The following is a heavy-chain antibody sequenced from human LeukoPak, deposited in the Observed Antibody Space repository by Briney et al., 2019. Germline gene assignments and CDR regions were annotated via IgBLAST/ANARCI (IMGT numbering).Heavy chain of an antibody. CDR3: ARQYWQLVPNLDLTANFDY. Sequence: HGESLKMSCKGSGYSFASYWIGWVRQMPGKGLEWMGIIFPGDSDTRYSPSFQGQVTISADKSISTAYLQWSSLKASDTAMYYCARQYWQLVPNLDLTANFDYWGQGTLVTVSS. CDR1: GYSFASYW. CDR2: IFPGDSDT. J-gene: IGHJ4*02. V-gene: IGHV5-51*01. D-gene: IGHD6-13*01.